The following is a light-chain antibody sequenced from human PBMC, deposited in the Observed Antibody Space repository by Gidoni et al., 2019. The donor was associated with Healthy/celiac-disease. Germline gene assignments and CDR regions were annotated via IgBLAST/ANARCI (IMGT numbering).Light chain of an antibody. CDR2: AAS. CDR3: QQLNSYPLT. J-gene: IGKJ4*01. V-gene: IGKV1-9*01. Sequence: DITLTQSPSFLSASVGDRVTITCRASPGISSYLAWYQQKPGKAPKLLIYAASTLQSGVPSRFSGSGSGTEFTLTISSLQPEHFATYYCQQLNSYPLTCGGGTKVEIK. CDR1: PGISSY.